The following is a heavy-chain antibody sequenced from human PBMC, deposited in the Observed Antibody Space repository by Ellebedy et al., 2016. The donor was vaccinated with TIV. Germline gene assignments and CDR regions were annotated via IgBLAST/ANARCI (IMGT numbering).Heavy chain of an antibody. J-gene: IGHJ4*01. CDR2: IYYSGET. Sequence: MPSETLSLTCTVSGDSISRGGYYWGWIRQHPGKGLEWIGSIYYSGETFYNPSLKSRATVSSEKSMNRFSLRLTSVTAADTAVYYCARLRVGASMPTDYWGPGTLVTVSS. D-gene: IGHD1-26*01. CDR1: GDSISRGGYY. CDR3: ARLRVGASMPTDY. V-gene: IGHV4-31*03.